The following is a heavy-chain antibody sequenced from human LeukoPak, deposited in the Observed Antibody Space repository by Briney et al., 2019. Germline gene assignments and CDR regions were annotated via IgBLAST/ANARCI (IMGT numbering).Heavy chain of an antibody. CDR1: GGSFSGYY. V-gene: IGHV4-34*01. D-gene: IGHD3-22*01. CDR3: ARGFWHYYDSSGYPPYFDY. CDR2: INHSGST. Sequence: PSETLSLTCAVYGGSFSGYYWSWIRQPPGKGLEWIGEINHSGSTNYNPSLKSRVTISVDTSKNQFSLKLSSVTAADTAVYYCARGFWHYYDSSGYPPYFDYWGQGTLVTVSS. J-gene: IGHJ4*02.